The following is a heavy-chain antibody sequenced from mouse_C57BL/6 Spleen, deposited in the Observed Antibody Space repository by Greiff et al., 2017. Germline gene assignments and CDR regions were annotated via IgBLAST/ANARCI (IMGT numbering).Heavy chain of an antibody. V-gene: IGHV1-55*01. D-gene: IGHD2-3*01. Sequence: QVQLQQPGAELVKPGASVKMSCKASGYTFTSYWITWVKQRPGQGLEWIGDIYPGSGSTIYNEKFKSKATLTVDTSSSTAYMQLSSLTSEDSAVYYCARSDGYYEWFAYWGQGTLVTVSA. CDR3: ARSDGYYEWFAY. CDR1: GYTFTSYW. J-gene: IGHJ3*01. CDR2: IYPGSGST.